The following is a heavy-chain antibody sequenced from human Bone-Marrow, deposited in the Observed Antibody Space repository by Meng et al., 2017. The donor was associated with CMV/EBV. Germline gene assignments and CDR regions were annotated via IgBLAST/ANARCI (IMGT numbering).Heavy chain of an antibody. CDR2: IFSNDEK. J-gene: IGHJ6*02. CDR3: ARQLVPLYYDGMDV. V-gene: IGHV2-26*01. CDR1: GFSLSNARMG. Sequence: SGPTLVKPTETLTLTCTVSGFSLSNARMGVSWIRQPPGKALEWLAHIFSNDEKSYSTSLKSRLTISKDTSKNQVVLTMTNMDPVDTATYYCARQLVPLYYDGMDVWGQGTTVTVSS. D-gene: IGHD6-13*01.